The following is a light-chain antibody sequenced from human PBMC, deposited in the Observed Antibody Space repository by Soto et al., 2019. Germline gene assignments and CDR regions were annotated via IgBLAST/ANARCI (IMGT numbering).Light chain of an antibody. CDR2: EAS. CDR1: QSVTSY. V-gene: IGKV3-11*01. CDR3: QQRSNSPAFT. J-gene: IGKJ1*01. Sequence: DSVLTQSPATLSLSPGERATLSCRASQSVTSYLAWDQQKPGQAPRLLIYEASNRATGIPARFSGSGSGTGFPITINSLAPEDFAVYYCQQRSNSPAFTFEQGTKVDIK.